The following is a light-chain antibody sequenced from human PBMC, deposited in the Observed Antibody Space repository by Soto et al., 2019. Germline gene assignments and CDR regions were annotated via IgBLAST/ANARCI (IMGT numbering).Light chain of an antibody. CDR2: GAS. Sequence: EIVMTQSPATLSVSPGERATLSCRASQSVSSNLAWYQQKPGQAPRLLIYGASTRATGFPDRFSVSGSGTDFSLTISSLEPGDLAVYYGQQYGSSPRTFGQGTKVDIK. CDR3: QQYGSSPRT. V-gene: IGKV3-15*01. CDR1: QSVSSN. J-gene: IGKJ1*01.